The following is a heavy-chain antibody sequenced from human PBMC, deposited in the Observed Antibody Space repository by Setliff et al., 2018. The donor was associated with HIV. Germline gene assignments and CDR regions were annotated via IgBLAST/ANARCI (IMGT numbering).Heavy chain of an antibody. Sequence: PGGSLRLSCAASGFIVSNNYMNWVRQAPGKGLEWVSVIYIGGSTFYADSVKGRFIISRDNSKNTLYLQMNSLRAEDTAMYYCAKERGYNYGRGGAFDIWGQGTMVTVSS. CDR3: AKERGYNYGRGGAFDI. CDR1: GFIVSNNY. CDR2: IYIGGST. J-gene: IGHJ3*02. D-gene: IGHD5-18*01. V-gene: IGHV3-53*01.